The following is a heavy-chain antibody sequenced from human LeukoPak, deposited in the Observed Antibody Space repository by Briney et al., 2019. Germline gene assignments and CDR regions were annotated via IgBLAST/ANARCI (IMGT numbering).Heavy chain of an antibody. CDR3: ATLGDVLRLFPLISLDGMDV. CDR2: ISAYNGDT. D-gene: IGHD3-3*01. J-gene: IGHJ6*02. CDR1: GYTFTNYG. V-gene: IGHV1-18*01. Sequence: ASVKVSCKASGYTFTNYGITWGRQAPGQGLEWMGWISAYNGDTNYAQRFQGRITMTTDTSTTTAYMELRSLRSDDTAVYYCATLGDVLRLFPLISLDGMDVWGQGTTVTVSS.